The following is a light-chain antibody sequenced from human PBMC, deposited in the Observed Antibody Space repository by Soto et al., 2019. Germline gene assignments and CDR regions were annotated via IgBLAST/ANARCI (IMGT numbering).Light chain of an antibody. Sequence: QSLLTQPASGSGSPGQSIPISCTGTSSDVGGYNYVSWYQQHPGKAPKLMIYDVSNRPSGVSNRFSGSKSGNTASLTISGLQAEDEADYYCSSYTSSSTLYVFGTGTKVTVL. V-gene: IGLV2-14*01. CDR2: DVS. CDR3: SSYTSSSTLYV. J-gene: IGLJ1*01. CDR1: SSDVGGYNY.